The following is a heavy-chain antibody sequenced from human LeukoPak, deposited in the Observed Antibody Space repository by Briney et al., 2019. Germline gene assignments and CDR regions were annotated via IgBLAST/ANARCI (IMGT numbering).Heavy chain of an antibody. CDR2: ISYDGSNK. V-gene: IGHV3-30*01. Sequence: GGSLRLSCAASGFTFSSYAMHGVRQAPGKGRHWVAGISYDGSNKYYADSVNGRLTIFRDNSKNTLYLQMNSLRAEDTALYYCARSCRYYYDSSGYYHSNPVCDAFDIWGQGTMVTVSS. J-gene: IGHJ3*02. D-gene: IGHD3-22*01. CDR1: GFTFSSYA. CDR3: ARSCRYYYDSSGYYHSNPVCDAFDI.